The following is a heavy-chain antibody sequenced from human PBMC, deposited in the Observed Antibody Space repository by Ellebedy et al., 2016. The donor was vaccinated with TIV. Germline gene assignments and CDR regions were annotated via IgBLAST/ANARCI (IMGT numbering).Heavy chain of an antibody. J-gene: IGHJ5*02. V-gene: IGHV4-4*09. D-gene: IGHD3-16*01. CDR3: ARRGGDNWFDP. CDR2: ISNSGAT. Sequence: MPSETLSLTCTVSGDSVSSDYWNWIRQPPGKGLEWIGFISNSGATRYNPSLVGRVTMSLDTSKNHFSLRLTSVTAADTAVYYCARRGGDNWFDPWGQGTLVTVSS. CDR1: GDSVSSDY.